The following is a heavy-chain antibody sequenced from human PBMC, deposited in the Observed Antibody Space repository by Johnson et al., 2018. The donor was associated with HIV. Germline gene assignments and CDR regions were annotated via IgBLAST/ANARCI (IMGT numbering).Heavy chain of an antibody. Sequence: VQLVESGGGLVQPGGSLRLSCAASGFNLGDYAMHWVRQAPGKGLEWVSGISWKSGSKGYADSVKGRFTISRENAKNSLYLQMNSLRAGDTAVYYCARESPGYAVDIWGQGTMVTVSS. D-gene: IGHD1-1*01. CDR2: ISWKSGSK. CDR1: GFNLGDYA. J-gene: IGHJ3*02. V-gene: IGHV3-9*01. CDR3: ARESPGYAVDI.